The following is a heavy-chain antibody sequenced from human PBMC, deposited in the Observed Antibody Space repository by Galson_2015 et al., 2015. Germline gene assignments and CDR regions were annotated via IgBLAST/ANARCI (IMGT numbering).Heavy chain of an antibody. D-gene: IGHD3-3*01. CDR2: IYYSGST. CDR1: GGSISSGDYY. V-gene: IGHV4-30-4*01. Sequence: LSLTCTVSGGSISSGDYYWSWIRQPPGKGLEWIGYIYYSGSTYYNPSLKSRVTISVDTSKNQFSLKLSSVTAADTAVYYCASRGIRFGFDPWGQGTLVTVSS. CDR3: ASRGIRFGFDP. J-gene: IGHJ5*02.